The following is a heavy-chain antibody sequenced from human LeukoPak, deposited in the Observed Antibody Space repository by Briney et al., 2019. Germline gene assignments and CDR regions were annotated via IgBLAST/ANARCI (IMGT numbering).Heavy chain of an antibody. CDR3: AQRRTTNNWFDP. J-gene: IGHJ5*02. CDR2: FYHSGST. CDR1: GYSISSGYS. V-gene: IGHV4-38-2*01. D-gene: IGHD1-7*01. Sequence: PSETLSLTCAVSGYSISSGYSWGWLRQPPGKGLEWIGNFYHSGSTYYNPSLKSRVTISLDTSKNQFYLKLSSVTAADTAVYYCAQRRTTNNWFDPWGQGTLVTVSS.